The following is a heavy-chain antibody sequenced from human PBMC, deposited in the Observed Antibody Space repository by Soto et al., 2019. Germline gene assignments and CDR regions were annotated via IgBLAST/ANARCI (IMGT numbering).Heavy chain of an antibody. V-gene: IGHV4-34*01. D-gene: IGHD3-9*01. J-gene: IGHJ5*02. CDR3: ARENYVLRYFDWLFTNRFDP. CDR1: GGSFSGYY. Sequence: SETLSLTCAVYGGSFSGYYWSWIRQPPGKGLEWIGEINHSGSTNYNPSLKSRVTISVDTSKNQFSLKLSSVTAADTAVYYCARENYVLRYFDWLFTNRFDPWGQGTRVTVSS. CDR2: INHSGST.